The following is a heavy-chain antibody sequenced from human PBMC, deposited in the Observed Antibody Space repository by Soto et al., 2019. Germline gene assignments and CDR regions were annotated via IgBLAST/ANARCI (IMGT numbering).Heavy chain of an antibody. CDR1: GFTFSNYA. D-gene: IGHD1-26*01. V-gene: IGHV3-23*01. J-gene: IGHJ4*02. CDR3: ARGGSHSSDS. CDR2: ISASGANT. Sequence: PGGSLRLSCAASGFTFSNYAMSWVRQAPGKGLEWVSAISASGANTYYADSVEGRFTISRDNAKKSLYLQMNSLRAEDTALYYCARGGSHSSDSWGQGALVTVSS.